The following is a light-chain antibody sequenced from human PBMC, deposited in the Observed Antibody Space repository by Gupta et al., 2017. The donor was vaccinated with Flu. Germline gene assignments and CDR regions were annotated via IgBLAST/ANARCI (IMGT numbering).Light chain of an antibody. CDR3: QQYNNRPPGT. J-gene: IGKJ1*01. V-gene: IGKV3-15*01. CDR2: AAF. CDR1: QSVNNN. Sequence: EIVMTQSPATLSVSPGERATLSCRASQSVNNNLAWYQQKSGQSPRLLIYAAFTRDTGIPARFSGSGSGKELTLTISSRQSEDFAIYYCQQYNNRPPGTFGQGTKVEIK.